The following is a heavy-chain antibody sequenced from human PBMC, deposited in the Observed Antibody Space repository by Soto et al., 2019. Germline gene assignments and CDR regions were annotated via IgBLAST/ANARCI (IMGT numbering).Heavy chain of an antibody. D-gene: IGHD6-6*01. CDR1: GGTFSSYA. Sequence: VASVKVSCKASGGTFSSYAISWVRQAPGQGLEWMGGIIPIFGTANYAQKFQGRVTITADKSTSTAYMELSSLRSEDTAVYYCARDRAQYSSSSLSYYYYGMDVWGQGTTVTVSS. J-gene: IGHJ6*02. CDR3: ARDRAQYSSSSLSYYYYGMDV. CDR2: IIPIFGTA. V-gene: IGHV1-69*06.